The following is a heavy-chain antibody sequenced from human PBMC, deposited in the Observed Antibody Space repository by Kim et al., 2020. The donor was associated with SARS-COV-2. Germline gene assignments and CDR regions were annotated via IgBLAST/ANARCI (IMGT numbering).Heavy chain of an antibody. D-gene: IGHD3-22*01. V-gene: IGHV3-23*03. J-gene: IGHJ3*02. Sequence: GGSLRLSCAASGFTFSSYAMSWVRQAPGKGLEWVSVIYSGGSSTYYADSVKGRFTISRDNSKNTLYLQMNSLRAEDTAVYYCAKSYYYDSSGLDAFDIWGQGTMVTVSS. CDR3: AKSYYYDSSGLDAFDI. CDR1: GFTFSSYA. CDR2: IYSGGSST.